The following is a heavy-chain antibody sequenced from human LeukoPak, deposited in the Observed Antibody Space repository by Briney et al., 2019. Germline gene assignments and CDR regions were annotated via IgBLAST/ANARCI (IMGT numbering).Heavy chain of an antibody. D-gene: IGHD2-2*01. V-gene: IGHV3-48*03. J-gene: IGHJ4*02. CDR2: ISSSGSTI. CDR3: ARGYCSSTSCFGFFWY. Sequence: GGSPRLSCAASGFTFSSYEMNWVRQAPGKGLEWVSYISSSGSTIYYADSVKGRFTISRDNAKNSLYLQMNSLRAEDTAVYYCARGYCSSTSCFGFFWYWGQGTLVAVSS. CDR1: GFTFSSYE.